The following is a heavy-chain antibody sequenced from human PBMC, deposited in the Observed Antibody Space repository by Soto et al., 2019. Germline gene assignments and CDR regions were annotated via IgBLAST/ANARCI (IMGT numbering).Heavy chain of an antibody. D-gene: IGHD6-6*01. CDR1: GGTFSSYT. Sequence: ASVKVSCKASGGTFSSYTISWVRQAPGQGLEWMGRIIPYLGIANYAQKLQGRVTITADTSTSTAYMELRSLRSDDTAVYYCARVIAARPGYYGMDVWGQGTTVTAP. CDR2: IIPYLGIA. J-gene: IGHJ6*02. V-gene: IGHV1-69*02. CDR3: ARVIAARPGYYGMDV.